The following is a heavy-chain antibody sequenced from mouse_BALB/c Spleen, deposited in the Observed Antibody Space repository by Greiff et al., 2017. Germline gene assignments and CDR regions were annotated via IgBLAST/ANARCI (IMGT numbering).Heavy chain of an antibody. CDR1: GFTFTDYY. CDR2: IRNKANGYTT. V-gene: IGHV7-3*02. D-gene: IGHD2-4*01. CDR3: ANIYYDYVWFAY. J-gene: IGHJ3*01. Sequence: DVKLVESGGGLVQPGGSLRLSCATSGFTFTDYYMSWVRQPPGKALEWLGFIRNKANGYTTEYSASVKGRFTISRDNSQSILYLQMNTLRAEDSATYYCANIYYDYVWFAYWGQGTLVTVSA.